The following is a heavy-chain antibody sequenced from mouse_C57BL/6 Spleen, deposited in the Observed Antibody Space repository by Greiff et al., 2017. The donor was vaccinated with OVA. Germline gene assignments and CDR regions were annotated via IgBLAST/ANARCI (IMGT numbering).Heavy chain of an antibody. CDR2: IWGGGST. J-gene: IGHJ4*01. V-gene: IGHV2-9*01. CDR3: AKRHYYGSSYNAMDY. Sequence: VKLQESGPGLVAPSQSLSITCTVSGFSLTSYGVDWVRQPPGQGLEWLGVIWGGGSTNYNSALMSRLSISTDNSKSQVFIKMNSLQTGDTAMYYGAKRHYYGSSYNAMDYWGQGTSVTVSS. D-gene: IGHD1-1*01. CDR1: GFSLTSYG.